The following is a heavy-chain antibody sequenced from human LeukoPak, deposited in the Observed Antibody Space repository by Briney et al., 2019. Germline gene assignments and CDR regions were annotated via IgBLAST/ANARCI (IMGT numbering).Heavy chain of an antibody. D-gene: IGHD3-9*01. CDR3: ARDGYYDILTGYRAYYYYGMDV. CDR1: GFPFSSYS. V-gene: IGHV3-21*01. CDR2: ISSSSSYI. Sequence: GGSLRLSCAASGFPFSSYSMNWVRNAPGKGLEWVSSISSSSSYIYYADSVKGRFTIPRDNAKNSLYLQMNSLRAEDTAVYYCARDGYYDILTGYRAYYYYGMDVWGKGTTVTVSS. J-gene: IGHJ6*04.